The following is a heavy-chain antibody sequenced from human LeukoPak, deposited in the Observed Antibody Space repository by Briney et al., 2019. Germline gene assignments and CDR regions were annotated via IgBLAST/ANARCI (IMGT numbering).Heavy chain of an antibody. D-gene: IGHD6-13*01. CDR2: ISGSSTTI. V-gene: IGHV3-48*02. CDR1: GFTFSSYS. J-gene: IGHJ4*02. Sequence: PGGSLRLSCAASGFTFSSYSMNWVRQAPGKGLEWVSYISGSSTTIYHADSVKGRFTISRDNAKNSMYLQMNSLRDEDTAVYYCARGGRSSSWCEYWGQRTLVSVA. CDR3: ARGGRSSSWCEY.